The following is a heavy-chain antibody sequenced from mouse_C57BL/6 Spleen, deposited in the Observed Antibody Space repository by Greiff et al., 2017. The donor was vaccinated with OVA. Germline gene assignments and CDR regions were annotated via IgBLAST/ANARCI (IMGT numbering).Heavy chain of an antibody. CDR1: GYSFTGYY. D-gene: IGHD2-4*01. CDR2: INPSTGGT. V-gene: IGHV1-42*01. CDR3: ARNYDYDYYYAMDY. J-gene: IGHJ4*01. Sequence: EVQRVESGPELVKPGASVKISCKASGYSFTGYYMNWVKQSPEKSLEWIGEINPSTGGTTYNQKFKAKATLTVDKSSSTAYMQLKSLTSEDSAVYYCARNYDYDYYYAMDYWGQGTSVTVSS.